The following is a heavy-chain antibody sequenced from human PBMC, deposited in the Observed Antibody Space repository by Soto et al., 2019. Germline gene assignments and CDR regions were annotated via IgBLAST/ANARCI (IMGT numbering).Heavy chain of an antibody. Sequence: PGGSLRLSCAASGFTFSSYSMNWVRQAPGKGLEWVSSISSSSSYIYYADSVKGRFTISRDNAKNSLYLQMNSLRAEDTAVYYCARDRRSSSGWPPPSHAFHIWGQGTMVTVSS. CDR2: ISSSSSYI. CDR1: GFTFSSYS. CDR3: ARDRRSSSGWPPPSHAFHI. J-gene: IGHJ3*02. D-gene: IGHD6-19*01. V-gene: IGHV3-21*01.